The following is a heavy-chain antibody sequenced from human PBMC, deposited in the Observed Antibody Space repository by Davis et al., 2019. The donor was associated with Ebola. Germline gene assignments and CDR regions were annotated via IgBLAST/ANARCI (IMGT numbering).Heavy chain of an antibody. V-gene: IGHV4-31*03. CDR1: GGSISSGGYY. CDR2: IYYSGST. CDR3: ARDRMYYDILTGYGRHFDY. Sequence: SETLSLTCTVSGGSISSGGYYWSWIRQHPGKGLEWIGYIYYSGSTYYNPSLKSRVTISVDTSKNQFSLKLSSVTAADTAVYYCARDRMYYDILTGYGRHFDYWGQGTLVTVSS. J-gene: IGHJ4*02. D-gene: IGHD3-9*01.